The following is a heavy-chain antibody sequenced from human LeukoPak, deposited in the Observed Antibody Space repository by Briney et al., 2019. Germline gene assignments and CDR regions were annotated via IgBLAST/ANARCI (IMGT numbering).Heavy chain of an antibody. J-gene: IGHJ5*02. D-gene: IGHD6-13*01. CDR3: ARGLAAAGTGVSFEL. CDR1: GGSISSYY. CDR2: IYTSGSA. V-gene: IGHV4-4*07. Sequence: SETLSLTCTVSGGSISSYYWSWIRQPAGKGLEWIGRIYTSGSANYNPSLKSRVTMSVDTSKNQFSLKLSSVTAADTAVYYCARGLAAAGTGVSFELWGQGTLVTVSS.